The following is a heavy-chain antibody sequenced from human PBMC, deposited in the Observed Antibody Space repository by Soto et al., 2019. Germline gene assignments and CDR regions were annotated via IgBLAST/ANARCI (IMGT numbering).Heavy chain of an antibody. CDR2: VHDSWGS. Sequence: SETLSLTCTVSGGSISSYYWSWIRQPPGKGLEWIGYVHDSWGSHYNPSLKSRVAISLDTSKSQFSLKLTSVTATDTAVYYCARGLPGTGTYFPFDSWGPGTLVTVSS. J-gene: IGHJ4*02. D-gene: IGHD3-10*01. CDR3: ARGLPGTGTYFPFDS. V-gene: IGHV4-59*08. CDR1: GGSISSYY.